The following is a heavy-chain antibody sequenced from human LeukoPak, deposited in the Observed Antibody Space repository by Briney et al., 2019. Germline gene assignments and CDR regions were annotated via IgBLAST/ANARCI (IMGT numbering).Heavy chain of an antibody. J-gene: IGHJ5*02. V-gene: IGHV1-18*01. D-gene: IGHD3-22*01. Sequence: GXSVXVSCKASGYTFTSYGISWVRQAPGQGLEWMGWISAYNGNTNYAQKLQGRVTTTTDTSTSTAYMELGSLRSDDTAVYYCARDEARYSSGYYPNWFDPWGQGTLVTVSS. CDR1: GYTFTSYG. CDR2: ISAYNGNT. CDR3: ARDEARYSSGYYPNWFDP.